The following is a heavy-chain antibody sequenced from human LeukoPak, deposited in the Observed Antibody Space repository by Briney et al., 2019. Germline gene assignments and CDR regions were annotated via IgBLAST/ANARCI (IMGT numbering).Heavy chain of an antibody. V-gene: IGHV3-23*01. D-gene: IGHD5-12*01. Sequence: PGGSLRLSCAASGFSLSNSAMRWVRQAPGKGLEWVSLIIASSGSTFYADSVKGRFTISRDNSKNTLYLQMNSLRAEDTAVYYCAKGAYDYIEMGYFDYWGQGTLVTVSS. J-gene: IGHJ4*02. CDR1: GFSLSNSA. CDR3: AKGAYDYIEMGYFDY. CDR2: IIASSGST.